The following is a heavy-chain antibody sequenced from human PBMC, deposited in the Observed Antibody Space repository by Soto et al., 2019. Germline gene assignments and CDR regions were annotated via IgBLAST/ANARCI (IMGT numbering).Heavy chain of an antibody. V-gene: IGHV1-69*02. J-gene: IGHJ4*02. D-gene: IGHD1-20*01. CDR3: ARPSSIIGTEFDY. CDR2: IIPIIGRA. CDR1: GGTFSSYA. Sequence: QVQVVQSGAEVKKPGSSVKVSCKASGGTFSSYAISWVRQAPGQGLEWMGRIIPIIGRANYAQEFQGRVTITADKATSTAYRELSSLRSEDTAVYYCARPSSIIGTEFDYWGQGTLVTVSS.